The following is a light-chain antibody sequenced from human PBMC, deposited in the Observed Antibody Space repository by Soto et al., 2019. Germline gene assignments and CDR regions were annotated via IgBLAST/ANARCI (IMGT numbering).Light chain of an antibody. Sequence: QSVLTQPASVSGSPGQSIAISCTGTSSVVGGYKYVSWYQQYPGKAPKLMIYDVSNRPSGVSDRFSGSKSGNTASLTISGLQSEDEADYYCSSYTCSSSYVFGTGTKVTVL. J-gene: IGLJ1*01. V-gene: IGLV2-14*01. CDR2: DVS. CDR1: SSVVGGYKY. CDR3: SSYTCSSSYV.